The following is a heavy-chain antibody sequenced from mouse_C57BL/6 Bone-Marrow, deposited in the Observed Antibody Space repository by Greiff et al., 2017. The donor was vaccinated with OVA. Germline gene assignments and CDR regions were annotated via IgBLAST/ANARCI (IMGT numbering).Heavy chain of an antibody. CDR1: GYTFTSYW. D-gene: IGHD2-3*01. V-gene: IGHV1-50*01. CDR3: ARGGDGYYEN. CDR2: IDPSDSYT. Sequence: QVQLKQPGAELVKPGASVKLSCKASGYTFTSYWMQWVKQRPGQGLEWIGEIDPSDSYTNYNQKFKGKATLTVDTSSSTAYMQLSSLTSEDSAVYYCARGGDGYYENWGQGTTLTVSS. J-gene: IGHJ2*01.